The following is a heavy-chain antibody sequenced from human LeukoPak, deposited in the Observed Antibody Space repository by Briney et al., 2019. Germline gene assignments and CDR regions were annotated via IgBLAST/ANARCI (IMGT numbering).Heavy chain of an antibody. CDR1: GFTFSDYY. CDR2: ISSSSSYT. V-gene: IGHV3-11*06. J-gene: IGHJ6*04. D-gene: IGHD5-18*01. Sequence: GGSLSLSCAASGFTFSDYYMSWIRQAPGKGLEWVSYISSSSSYTNYADSVKGRFTISRDNAKNSLYLQMNSLRAEDTAVYYCARDTAMVYYYGMDVWGKGTTVTVSS. CDR3: ARDTAMVYYYGMDV.